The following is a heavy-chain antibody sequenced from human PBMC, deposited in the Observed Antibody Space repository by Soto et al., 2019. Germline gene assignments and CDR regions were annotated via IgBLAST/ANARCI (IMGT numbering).Heavy chain of an antibody. D-gene: IGHD5-12*01. Sequence: QVQLVESGGVVVKPGGSLRLSCAASGFTFSDYYMHWIRQSPGKGLEWVSYITSSGSTKYYADSVKGRFIISRDNAENSLYLEMNSLRAEDTALYFCARSIDTGGSRGFDFWGQGTLVTVSS. CDR2: ITSSGSTK. V-gene: IGHV3-11*01. J-gene: IGHJ4*02. CDR3: ARSIDTGGSRGFDF. CDR1: GFTFSDYY.